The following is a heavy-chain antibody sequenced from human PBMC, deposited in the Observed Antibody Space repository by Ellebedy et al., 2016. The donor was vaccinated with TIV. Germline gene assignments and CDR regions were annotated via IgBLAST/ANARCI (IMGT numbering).Heavy chain of an antibody. Sequence: GESLKISCKGSGYSFTSYWIGWVRQMPGKGLEWMGIISPGGSDTRYSPSFQGQVTISVDKSITTAYLQWSSLRASDTAMYYCARHSYSGSGSFTRERKVYYYYGMDVWGQGTTVTVSS. CDR3: ARHSYSGSGSFTRERKVYYYYGMDV. J-gene: IGHJ6*02. D-gene: IGHD3-10*01. CDR2: ISPGGSDT. CDR1: GYSFTSYW. V-gene: IGHV5-51*01.